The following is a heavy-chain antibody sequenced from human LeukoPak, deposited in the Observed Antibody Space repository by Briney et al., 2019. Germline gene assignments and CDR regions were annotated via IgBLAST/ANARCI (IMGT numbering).Heavy chain of an antibody. D-gene: IGHD6-19*01. J-gene: IGHJ4*02. CDR1: GFTFSSYA. CDR2: ISGSGGST. Sequence: GGSLRLSCAASGFTFSSYAMSWVRQAPGKGLEWVSAISGSGGSTYCADSVKGRFTISRDNSKNTLYLQMNSLRAEDTAVYYCAKVSSVAGTAWGYFDYWGQGTLVTVSS. CDR3: AKVSSVAGTAWGYFDY. V-gene: IGHV3-23*01.